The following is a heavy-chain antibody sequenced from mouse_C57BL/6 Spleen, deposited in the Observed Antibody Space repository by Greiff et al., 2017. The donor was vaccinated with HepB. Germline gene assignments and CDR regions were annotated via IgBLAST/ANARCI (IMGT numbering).Heavy chain of an antibody. CDR3: ARAGYYYGSSPFAY. CDR2: ISYDGSN. Sequence: EVKLMESGPGLVKPSQSLSLTCSVTGYSITSGYYWNWIRQFPGNKLEWMGYISYDGSNNYNPSLKNRISITRDTSKNQFFLKLNSVTTEDTATYYCARAGYYYGSSPFAYWGQGTLVTVSA. V-gene: IGHV3-6*01. J-gene: IGHJ3*01. D-gene: IGHD1-1*01. CDR1: GYSITSGYY.